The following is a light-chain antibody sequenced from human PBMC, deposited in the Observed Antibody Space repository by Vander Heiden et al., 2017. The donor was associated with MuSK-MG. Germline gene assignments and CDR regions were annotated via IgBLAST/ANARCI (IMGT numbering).Light chain of an antibody. CDR2: SNN. CDR1: SSNIGRNT. CDR3: ATWDDSLSGGL. J-gene: IGLJ2*01. Sequence: QSVLIQPPSSSGTPGQRVTVSCSGSSSNIGRNTVSWYQQVPGSAPKLLIYSNNQRPSGVPDRFSGSKSGTSASLAISGLQSEDEADYYCATWDDSLSGGLFGGGTKLTVL. V-gene: IGLV1-44*01.